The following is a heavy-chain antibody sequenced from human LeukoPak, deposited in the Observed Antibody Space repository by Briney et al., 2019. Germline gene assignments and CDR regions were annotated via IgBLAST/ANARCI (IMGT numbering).Heavy chain of an antibody. CDR3: ARRGRALYWFDP. Sequence: SETLSLTCTVSGYSINSGYYWGWIRQPPGKGLEWIGSIYHSGSTYYNPSLKSRVTISVDTSKNQFSLKLSSVTAADTAVYYCARRGRALYWFDPWGQGTLVTVSS. CDR2: IYHSGST. CDR1: GYSINSGYY. V-gene: IGHV4-38-2*02. J-gene: IGHJ5*02. D-gene: IGHD1-26*01.